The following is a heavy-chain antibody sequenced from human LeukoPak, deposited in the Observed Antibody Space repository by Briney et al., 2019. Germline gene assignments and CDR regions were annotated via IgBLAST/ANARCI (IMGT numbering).Heavy chain of an antibody. V-gene: IGHV4-39*01. CDR1: GGSISSSSYC. Sequence: SEPLSLTCTVSGGSISSSSYCWGRIRQHPGKGLEWIGSIFYSGSTYYNPSLKSRVTISVDTSKNQFSLKLSSVTAADTAVYYCARYDFWSGYYDYWGQGTLVTVSS. D-gene: IGHD3-3*01. CDR3: ARYDFWSGYYDY. J-gene: IGHJ4*02. CDR2: IFYSGST.